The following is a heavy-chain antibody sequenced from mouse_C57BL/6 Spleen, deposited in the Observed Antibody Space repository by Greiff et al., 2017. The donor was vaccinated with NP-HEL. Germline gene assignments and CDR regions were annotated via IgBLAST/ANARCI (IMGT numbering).Heavy chain of an antibody. CDR3: TRDYDYDGVFAY. CDR2: IDPETGGT. CDR1: GYTFTDYE. J-gene: IGHJ3*01. V-gene: IGHV1-15*01. D-gene: IGHD2-4*01. Sequence: VQLQQSGAELVRPGASVTLSCKASGYTFTDYEMHWVKQTPVLGLEWIGAIDPETGGTAYNQKFKGKAILTADKSSSTAYMELRSLTSEDSAVYYCTRDYDYDGVFAYWGQGTLVTVSA.